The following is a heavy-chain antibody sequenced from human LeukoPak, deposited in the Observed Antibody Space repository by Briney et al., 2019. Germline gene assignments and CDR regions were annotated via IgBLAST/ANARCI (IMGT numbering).Heavy chain of an antibody. Sequence: PGGSLRLSCAASGFTFNNYGMHWVRQAPGKGLEWVTFIRYDGSKKYYADSVKGRFTISRDNSKNTLYLQMNSLRAEDTAVYYCAKDRGYYFDYWGQGTLVTVSS. V-gene: IGHV3-30*02. CDR1: GFTFNNYG. CDR3: AKDRGYYFDY. D-gene: IGHD3-10*01. J-gene: IGHJ4*02. CDR2: IRYDGSKK.